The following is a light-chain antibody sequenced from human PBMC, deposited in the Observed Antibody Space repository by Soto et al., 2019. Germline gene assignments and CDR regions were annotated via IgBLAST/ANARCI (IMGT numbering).Light chain of an antibody. V-gene: IGKV3-15*01. CDR1: QSVYGS. J-gene: IGKJ4*01. Sequence: EVVMTQSPVTLSVSPGERATLSCRASQSVYGSLAWYQQKPGQAPRLLIHGASNRATDIPARFSGSGSGTEFSLTINGLPSDDFSGYYCQQYKYWPLTFGGGTKVEIK. CDR2: GAS. CDR3: QQYKYWPLT.